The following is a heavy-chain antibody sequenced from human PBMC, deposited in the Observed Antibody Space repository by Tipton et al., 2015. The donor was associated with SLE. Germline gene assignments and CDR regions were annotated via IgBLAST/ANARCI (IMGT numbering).Heavy chain of an antibody. D-gene: IGHD3-22*01. Sequence: LRLSCTVSGGSISSTTYYWSWIRQSPGKGLEWIGEINYSGSTKYNPSLKSRVTISVDASKSQFSLKVNFMTAADTAVYYCATSLNYYDSSGPVAWGQGTMVTVSS. CDR2: INYSGST. CDR1: GGSISSTTYY. V-gene: IGHV4-39*07. CDR3: ATSLNYYDSSGPVA. J-gene: IGHJ3*01.